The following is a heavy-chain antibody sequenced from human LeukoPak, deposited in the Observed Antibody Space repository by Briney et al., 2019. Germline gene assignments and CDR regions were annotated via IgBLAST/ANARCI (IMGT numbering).Heavy chain of an antibody. V-gene: IGHV3-66*01. CDR1: GFTVSSNY. D-gene: IGHD2-15*01. CDR3: AKAPVTTCRGAFCYPFDY. J-gene: IGHJ4*02. Sequence: GGSLRLSCAASGFTVSSNYMSWVRQAPGKGLEWVSVLYSGGSTYYADSVKGRFTISRDNFKNTLYLQMNSLRAEDAAVYYCAKAPVTTCRGAFCYPFDYWGLGTLVTVSS. CDR2: LYSGGST.